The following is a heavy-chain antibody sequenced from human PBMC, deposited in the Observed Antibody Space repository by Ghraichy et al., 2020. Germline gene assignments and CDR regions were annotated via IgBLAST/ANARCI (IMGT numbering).Heavy chain of an antibody. V-gene: IGHV3-23*01. CDR1: GFTFSSYA. J-gene: IGHJ1*01. CDR3: AKWNGSAGTFYFQH. CDR2: ISGSGGST. D-gene: IGHD6-13*01. Sequence: GESLNISCAASGFTFSSYAMSWVRQAPGKGLEWVSAISGSGGSTYYADSVKGRFTIFRDNSKNTLYLQMNSLRAEDTAVYYCAKWNGSAGTFYFQHWGQGTLVTVSS.